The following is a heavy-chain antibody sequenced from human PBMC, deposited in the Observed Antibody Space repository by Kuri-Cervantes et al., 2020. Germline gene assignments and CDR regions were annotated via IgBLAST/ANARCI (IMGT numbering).Heavy chain of an antibody. CDR2: IDWDDDK. V-gene: IGHV2-70*12. CDR1: GFSLSTSGMR. J-gene: IGHJ4*02. CDR3: AHSSLYYGSGEYGYFGY. D-gene: IGHD3-10*01. Sequence: SGPTLVKPTQTLTLTCTFSGFSLSTSGMRVSWIRQPPGKALEWLARIDWDDDKFYSTSLKTRLTISKDTSKNQVVLTMTNMDPVDTATYYCAHSSLYYGSGEYGYFGYWGQGTLVTVSS.